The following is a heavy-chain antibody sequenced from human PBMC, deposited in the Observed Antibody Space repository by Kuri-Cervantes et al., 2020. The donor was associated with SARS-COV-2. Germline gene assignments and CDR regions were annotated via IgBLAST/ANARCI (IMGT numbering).Heavy chain of an antibody. CDR1: GFTFSSYG. J-gene: IGHJ6*03. CDR3: AKDVYQYSSGWYCYMDV. CDR2: ISYDGSNK. Sequence: GESLKISCAASGFTFSSYGMHWVRQAPGKGLEWVAVISYDGSNKYYADSVKGRFTISRDNSKNTLYLQMNSLRAEDTAVYYCAKDVYQYSSGWYCYMDVWGKGTTVTISS. V-gene: IGHV3-30*18. D-gene: IGHD6-19*01.